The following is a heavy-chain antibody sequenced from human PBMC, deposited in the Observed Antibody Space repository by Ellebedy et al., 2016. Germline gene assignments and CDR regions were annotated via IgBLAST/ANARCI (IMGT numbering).Heavy chain of an antibody. J-gene: IGHJ4*02. Sequence: GESLKISCAASGFTFSSNSMNWVRQAPGKGLEWLSYISGNSDTENYADSVKGRFTISRDNAKNSVYLQMNSLRAEDTAVYYCARDVDGSLNYYTDFFDYWGQGTRVTVSS. V-gene: IGHV3-48*04. D-gene: IGHD3-22*01. CDR1: GFTFSSNS. CDR3: ARDVDGSLNYYTDFFDY. CDR2: ISGNSDTE.